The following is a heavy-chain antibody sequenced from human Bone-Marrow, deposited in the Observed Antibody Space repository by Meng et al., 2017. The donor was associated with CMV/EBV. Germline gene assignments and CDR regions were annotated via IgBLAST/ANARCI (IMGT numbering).Heavy chain of an antibody. D-gene: IGHD3-22*01. CDR1: GFTFSSYG. Sequence: GGSRRLSFAASGFTFSSYGMHWVRQAPGKGLEWVAFIRYDGSNKYYADSVKGRFTISRDNSKNTLYLQMNSLRAEDTAVYYCAKPFYLDYYDSSGYYGGLDYWGQGTLVTVSS. V-gene: IGHV3-30*02. CDR3: AKPFYLDYYDSSGYYGGLDY. CDR2: IRYDGSNK. J-gene: IGHJ4*02.